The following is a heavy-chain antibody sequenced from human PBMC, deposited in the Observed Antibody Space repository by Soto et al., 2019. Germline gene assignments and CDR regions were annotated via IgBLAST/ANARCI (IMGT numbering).Heavy chain of an antibody. V-gene: IGHV1-69*06. D-gene: IGHD1-26*01. CDR1: GGTFSSHG. CDR3: ASERSAQYFDF. Sequence: QVQLVQSGTVVQRRGSSVKVSCQASGGTFSSHGMAWVRQAPGQGLEWMGGIIPTFGTPTYAPKFQGRVTITADKSTNTAYIELSSLRSDDTGVYYCASERSAQYFDFWGQGTLITVSS. CDR2: IIPTFGTP. J-gene: IGHJ4*02.